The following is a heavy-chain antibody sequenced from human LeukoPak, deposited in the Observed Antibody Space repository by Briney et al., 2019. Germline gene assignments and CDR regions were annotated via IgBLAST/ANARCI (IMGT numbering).Heavy chain of an antibody. V-gene: IGHV4-34*01. CDR2: INHSGST. Sequence: SETLSLTCAVYGGSFSGYYWSWIRQPPGKGLEWIGEINHSGSTNYNPSLKSRVTISVDTSKNQFSLKLSSVTAADTAVYYCARGLLKLYSSPKASCFDYWGQGTLVTVSS. CDR3: ARGLLKLYSSPKASCFDY. J-gene: IGHJ4*02. D-gene: IGHD6-13*01. CDR1: GGSFSGYY.